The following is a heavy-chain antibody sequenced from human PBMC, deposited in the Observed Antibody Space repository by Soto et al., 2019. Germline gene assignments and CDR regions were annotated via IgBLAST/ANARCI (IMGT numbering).Heavy chain of an antibody. CDR2: IDAANGDT. Sequence: ASVKVSCKASGYTFTSYGIHWLRQAPGQRLEWMGWIDAANGDTKYSPKFQGRVTITRDTSASTAYMELSSLRSEDTAVYYCVRRHVSATGIDWFDPWGQGTLVTVAS. CDR3: VRRHVSATGIDWFDP. V-gene: IGHV1-3*01. J-gene: IGHJ5*02. D-gene: IGHD6-13*01. CDR1: GYTFTSYG.